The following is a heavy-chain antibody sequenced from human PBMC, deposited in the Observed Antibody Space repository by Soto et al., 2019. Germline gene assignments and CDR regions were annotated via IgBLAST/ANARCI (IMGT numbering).Heavy chain of an antibody. V-gene: IGHV4-34*01. CDR1: GGSFSGYY. D-gene: IGHD3-22*01. CDR3: ASGYYNYYYYYMDV. Sequence: QVQLQQWGAGLLKPSETLSLTCAVYGGSFSGYYWSWIRQPPGKGLEWIGEINHSGSTNYNPSLKSRVTISVDTSKYQFSLSLSSVTAADTAVYYCASGYYNYYYYYMDVWGKGTTVTVSS. CDR2: INHSGST. J-gene: IGHJ6*03.